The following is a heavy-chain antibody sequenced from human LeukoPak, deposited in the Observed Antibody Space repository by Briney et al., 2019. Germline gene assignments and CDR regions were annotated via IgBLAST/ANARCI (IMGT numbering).Heavy chain of an antibody. V-gene: IGHV3-23*01. J-gene: IGHJ4*02. CDR3: AKDRLGAMMYFDF. Sequence: PGGTLRLSCEASGFTFSTYGMSWVRQAPGKGLEWVSATSGSGGSTYYADSVKGRVTISRDNSKNTLYLQVNSLRVEDTAVYYCAKDRLGAMMYFDFWGQGTLVTVSS. D-gene: IGHD1-26*01. CDR2: TSGSGGST. CDR1: GFTFSTYG.